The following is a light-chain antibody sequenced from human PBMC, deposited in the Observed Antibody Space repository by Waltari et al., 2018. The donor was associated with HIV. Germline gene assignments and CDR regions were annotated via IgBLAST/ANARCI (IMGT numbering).Light chain of an antibody. V-gene: IGLV3-1*01. CDR2: QDS. J-gene: IGLJ2*01. CDR1: KLGDKY. Sequence: SYELTQPPSVSVSPGQTASITCSGDKLGDKYACWYQQKPGQSPVMVMYQDSERPSGIPGRFSGSNSGNTATLTISGTQAMDEADYYCQAWDNTTAVFGGGTKLTVL. CDR3: QAWDNTTAV.